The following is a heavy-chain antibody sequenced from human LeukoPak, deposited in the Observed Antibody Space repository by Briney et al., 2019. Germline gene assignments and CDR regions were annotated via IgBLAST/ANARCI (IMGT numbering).Heavy chain of an antibody. D-gene: IGHD5-12*01. V-gene: IGHV4-39*07. Sequence: SETLSLTCTVSGGSISSSSYYWGWIRQPPGKGLKWIGSIYYSGSTYYNPSLKSRVTISVDTSKNQFSLKLSSVTAADTAVYYCARDQGSGYDSQPFDYWGQGTLVTVSS. CDR3: ARDQGSGYDSQPFDY. J-gene: IGHJ4*02. CDR2: IYYSGST. CDR1: GGSISSSSYY.